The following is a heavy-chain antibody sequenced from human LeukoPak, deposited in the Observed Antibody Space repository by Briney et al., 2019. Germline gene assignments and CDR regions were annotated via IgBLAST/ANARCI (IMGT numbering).Heavy chain of an antibody. V-gene: IGHV4-34*01. CDR2: INHSGST. J-gene: IGHJ4*02. CDR1: GGSFSGYY. D-gene: IGHD3-9*01. CDR3: ARSLGRNDILTGYYTD. Sequence: KPSETLSLTCAVYGGSFSGYYWSWIRQPPGKGLEWIGEINHSGSTNYNPSLKSRVTISVDTSKNQFSLKLSSVTAADTAVYYCARSLGRNDILTGYYTDWGQGTLVTVSS.